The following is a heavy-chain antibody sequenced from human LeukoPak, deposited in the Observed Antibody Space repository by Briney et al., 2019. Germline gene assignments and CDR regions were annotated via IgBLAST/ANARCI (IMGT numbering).Heavy chain of an antibody. J-gene: IGHJ5*02. CDR3: ASSPEYQLLWNWFDP. CDR1: GYTFTSYG. CDR2: INPNSGGT. V-gene: IGHV1-2*02. D-gene: IGHD2-2*01. Sequence: ASVKVSCKASGYTFTSYGISWVRQAPGQGLEWMGWINPNSGGTNYAQKFQGRVTMTRDTSISTAYMELSRLRSDDTAVYYCASSPEYQLLWNWFDPWGQGTLVTVSS.